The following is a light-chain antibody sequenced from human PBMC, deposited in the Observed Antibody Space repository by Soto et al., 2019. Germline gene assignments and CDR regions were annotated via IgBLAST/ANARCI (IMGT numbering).Light chain of an antibody. CDR2: EVT. J-gene: IGLJ1*01. Sequence: ALTQPASVSGSPGQSITISCTGTSSDVGGYNYVSWYQLHPGKAPKLILYEVTNRPSGVSDRFSGSKSGNTASLTISGLQAEDEADYYCSSYTSSTAYVFGTGTKVTVL. CDR1: SSDVGGYNY. CDR3: SSYTSSTAYV. V-gene: IGLV2-14*01.